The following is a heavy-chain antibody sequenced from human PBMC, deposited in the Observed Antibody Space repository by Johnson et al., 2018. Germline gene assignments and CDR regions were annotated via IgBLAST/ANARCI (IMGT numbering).Heavy chain of an antibody. CDR1: GFTFGDYA. J-gene: IGHJ6*03. Sequence: VQLVESGGGLVKPGRSPRLSCTASGFTFGDYAMSWFRQAPGKGLEWVGLIRSKAYGETTEYAASVKDRFTISRDDSKSIAYLQMNSLRAEDTAVYYCARAIAATDFGYYYYMDVWGKGTTVTVSS. CDR3: ARAIAATDFGYYYYMDV. V-gene: IGHV3-49*05. D-gene: IGHD6-13*01. CDR2: IRSKAYGETT.